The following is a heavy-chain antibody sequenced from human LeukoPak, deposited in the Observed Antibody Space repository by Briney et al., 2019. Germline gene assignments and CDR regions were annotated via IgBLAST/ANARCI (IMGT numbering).Heavy chain of an antibody. D-gene: IGHD3-3*01. CDR3: ARETCYDFWSGYCLLGAFDP. Sequence: GGSLRLSCAASGFTFSSYSMNWVRQAPGKGLEWVSYISSSSSTIYYADSVKGRFTISRDNAKNSPYLQMNSLRAEDTAVYYCARETCYDFWSGYCLLGAFDPWGQGTLVTVSS. J-gene: IGHJ5*02. CDR1: GFTFSSYS. CDR2: ISSSSSTI. V-gene: IGHV3-48*01.